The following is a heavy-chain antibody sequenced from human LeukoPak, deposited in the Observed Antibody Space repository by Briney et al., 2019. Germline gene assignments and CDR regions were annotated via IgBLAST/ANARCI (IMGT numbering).Heavy chain of an antibody. CDR3: ANDLGWIQLNLG. D-gene: IGHD5-18*01. Sequence: GGSLRLSCVTSGFNFAGSGFHWVRQAPGKGLEWVAFIRYDAINQYYADSVKGRFTISRDNSKSTVFLQMNSLRAEDTAVYYCANDLGWIQLNLGRGQGTLVTVSS. CDR1: GFNFAGSG. J-gene: IGHJ4*02. V-gene: IGHV3-30*02. CDR2: IRYDAINQ.